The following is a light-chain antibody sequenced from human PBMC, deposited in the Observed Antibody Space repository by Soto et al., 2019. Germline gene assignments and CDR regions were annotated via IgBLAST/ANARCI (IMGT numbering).Light chain of an antibody. Sequence: DIQMTQSPSTLPASVGDRVTITCRASQSISNWLAWYQQKPGQAPKLLIFRTSSVDSGVPSRFSGSGSGTEFTLTISSLQPDDFVTYYYQHYNSYSYTFGQGTKLEIK. CDR1: QSISNW. CDR2: RTS. V-gene: IGKV1-5*03. J-gene: IGKJ2*01. CDR3: QHYNSYSYT.